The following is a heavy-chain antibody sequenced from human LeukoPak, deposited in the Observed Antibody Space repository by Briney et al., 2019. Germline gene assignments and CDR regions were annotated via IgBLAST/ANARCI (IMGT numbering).Heavy chain of an antibody. V-gene: IGHV3-30*03. CDR3: ARDSRGIGFFDY. CDR2: ISYDGSNN. Sequence: GGSLRLSCAASGLTFSGYDMHWVRQAPGKGLEWVALISYDGSNNYYADSVKGRFTISRDNSKNTLYLQMSSLRAEDTGVYYCARDSRGIGFFDYWGQGTLVTVSS. CDR1: GLTFSGYD. D-gene: IGHD6-19*01. J-gene: IGHJ4*02.